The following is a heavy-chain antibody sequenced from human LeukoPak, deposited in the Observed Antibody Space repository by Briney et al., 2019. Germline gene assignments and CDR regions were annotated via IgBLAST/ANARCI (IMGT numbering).Heavy chain of an antibody. Sequence: GGSLRLSCTASGFTFGDYAMSWIRQAPGKGLEWVSYISSSGSTIYYADSVKGRFTISRDNAKNSLYLQMNSLRAEDTAVYYCARDATMVRGDNTFDYWGQGTLVTVSS. V-gene: IGHV3-11*01. CDR3: ARDATMVRGDNTFDY. CDR1: GFTFGDYA. CDR2: ISSSGSTI. D-gene: IGHD3-10*01. J-gene: IGHJ4*02.